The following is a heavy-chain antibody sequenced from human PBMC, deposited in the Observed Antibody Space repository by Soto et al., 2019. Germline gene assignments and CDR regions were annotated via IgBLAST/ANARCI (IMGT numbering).Heavy chain of an antibody. D-gene: IGHD2-2*01. J-gene: IGHJ5*02. CDR3: ARGVRSCSSNSCPNWFDP. V-gene: IGHV2-5*02. CDR2: IYWDDDK. CDR1: GFSLSTSGVG. Sequence: SGPTLVNPTQTLTLTCTFSGFSLSTSGVGVVWIRQPPGKALEWLAIIYWDDDKRYSPSLKSRLIITKDTSKKQVVVTMTNMDPVDTATYYCARGVRSCSSNSCPNWFDPWGQ.